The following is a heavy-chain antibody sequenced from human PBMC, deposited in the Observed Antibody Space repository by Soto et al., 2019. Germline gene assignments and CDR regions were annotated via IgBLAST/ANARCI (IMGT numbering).Heavy chain of an antibody. CDR1: GGSFTSNNR. CDR2: LNRTGSS. CDR3: ASRDQGTSVDY. V-gene: IGHV4-4*02. Sequence: SETLSLTFAVSGGSFTSNNRWTWVRQPPGQGLEWLGELNRTGSSNYSPPPKSRITRSLDKSEKPASLQVTPLSITDTAMYYCASRDQGTSVDYGGQGTLVTVSS. J-gene: IGHJ4*02. D-gene: IGHD1-7*01.